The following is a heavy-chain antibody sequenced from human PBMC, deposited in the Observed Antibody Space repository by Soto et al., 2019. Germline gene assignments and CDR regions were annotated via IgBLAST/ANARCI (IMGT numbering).Heavy chain of an antibody. D-gene: IGHD6-19*01. Sequence: PGGSLRLSCAASGFTFSSYGMHWVRQAPGKGLEWVAVISYDGSNKYYADSVKGRFTISRDNSKNTLYLQMNSLRAEDTAVYYCASDYSSGWYRGGYFDYWGQGTLVTVSS. V-gene: IGHV3-30*03. CDR1: GFTFSSYG. CDR2: ISYDGSNK. J-gene: IGHJ4*02. CDR3: ASDYSSGWYRGGYFDY.